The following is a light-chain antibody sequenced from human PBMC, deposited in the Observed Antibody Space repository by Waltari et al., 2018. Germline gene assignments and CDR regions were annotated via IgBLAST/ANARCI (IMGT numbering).Light chain of an antibody. Sequence: QSVLTQPPSVSAAPGQRVTISCSGGSSNIGNNDVSWYQQFPGTAPKLLITDNNKRPFGIADRFSGSKSGPSATLGITGLQTGDEADYYCATWDSRLSVVVFGGGTKVTVL. CDR1: SSNIGNND. J-gene: IGLJ3*02. CDR3: ATWDSRLSVVV. CDR2: DNN. V-gene: IGLV1-51*01.